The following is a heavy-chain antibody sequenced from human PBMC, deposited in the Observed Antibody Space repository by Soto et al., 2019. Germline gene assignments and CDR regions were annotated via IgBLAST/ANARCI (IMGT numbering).Heavy chain of an antibody. D-gene: IGHD4-17*01. CDR3: ARDSGYGGPFDS. J-gene: IGHJ4*02. CDR1: GGYISSYY. CDR2: IFYSGNT. Sequence: QVQLQESGPGPVKPSETLSLTCTVSGGYISSYYWSWIRQPPGKGLEWIGYIFYSGNTNYNPSLRSRVTISIDTSKNQFSMTLSSVTAADTAVYYCARDSGYGGPFDSWGQGTLVTVSS. V-gene: IGHV4-59*01.